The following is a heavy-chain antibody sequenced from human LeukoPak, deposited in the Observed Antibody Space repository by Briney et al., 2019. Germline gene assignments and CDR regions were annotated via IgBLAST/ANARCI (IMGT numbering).Heavy chain of an antibody. CDR3: ARQGCSSTSCYTVGAFDI. CDR2: IYHSGST. J-gene: IGHJ3*02. V-gene: IGHV4-30-2*01. Sequence: SQTLSLTCTVSGGSISSGGYYWSWIRQPPGKGLEWTGYIYHSGSTYYNPSLKSRVTISVDRSKNQFSLKLSSVTAADTAVYYCARQGCSSTSCYTVGAFDIWGQGTMVTVSS. D-gene: IGHD2-2*02. CDR1: GGSISSGGYY.